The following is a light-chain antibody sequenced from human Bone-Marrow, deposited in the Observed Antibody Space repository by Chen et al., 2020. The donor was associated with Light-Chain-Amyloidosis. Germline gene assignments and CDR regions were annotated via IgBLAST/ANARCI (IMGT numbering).Light chain of an antibody. J-gene: IGKJ5*01. CDR1: QSVSSY. CDR3: QQRSNWPPSIT. CDR2: DAS. V-gene: IGKV3-11*01. Sequence: EIVLTQSPATLSLSPGERATLSCRARQSVSSYLAWYQQKPGQAPRLLIYDASNRATGIPGRFSGSGSGTDFTLTISSLEPEDFAVYYCQQRSNWPPSITFGQGTRLEIK.